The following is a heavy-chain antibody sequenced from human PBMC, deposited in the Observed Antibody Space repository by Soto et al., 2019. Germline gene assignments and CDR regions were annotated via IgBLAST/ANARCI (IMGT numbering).Heavy chain of an antibody. CDR1: GYTFGRYG. J-gene: IGHJ5*02. CDR2: ISAYSGNT. D-gene: IGHD2-21*02. V-gene: IGHV1-18*01. CDR3: AREGRYCGGGYCYSHDWFGP. Sequence: QVPLVQSGAEVKKPGASVKVSCKASGYTFGRYGISWVRQAPGQGLEWLGWISAYSGNTTYAHKVQDRVTMTTDTSTSTAYMELRSLRSDDTAMYYCAREGRYCGGGYCYSHDWFGPWGQGTLVTVSS.